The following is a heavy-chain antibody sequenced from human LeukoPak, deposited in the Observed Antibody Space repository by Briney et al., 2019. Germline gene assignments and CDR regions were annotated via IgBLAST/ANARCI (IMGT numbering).Heavy chain of an antibody. D-gene: IGHD1-26*01. CDR3: AKIGSYSGSFDY. V-gene: IGHV3-23*01. CDR1: GFTFSSYA. CDR2: ISGSGGST. Sequence: GGSLRLSCAASGFTFSSYAMSWVRQAPGKGLEWVSVISGSGGSTYYADSVEGRFTISRDNSKNTLYLQMNSLRAEDTAVYSCAKIGSYSGSFDYWGQGTLVTVSS. J-gene: IGHJ4*02.